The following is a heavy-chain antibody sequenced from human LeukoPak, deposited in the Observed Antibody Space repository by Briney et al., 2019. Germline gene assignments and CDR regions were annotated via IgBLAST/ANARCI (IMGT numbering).Heavy chain of an antibody. CDR1: GYTFTGYY. J-gene: IGHJ4*02. D-gene: IGHD2-21*02. V-gene: IGHV1-2*06. CDR3: ARASHCSPPTCLDY. CDR2: INPNSGGT. Sequence: ASVKVSCKASGYTFTGYYMHWVRQAPGQGLEWMGRINPNSGGTNYAQKFQGRVTMTRDTSISTAYMELSRLRSDDTAVYYCARASHCSPPTCLDYWGQGTLVTVSS.